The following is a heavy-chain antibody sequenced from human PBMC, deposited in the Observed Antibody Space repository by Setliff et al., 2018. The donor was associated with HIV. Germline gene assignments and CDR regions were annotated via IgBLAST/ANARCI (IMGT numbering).Heavy chain of an antibody. CDR2: IYYSGST. CDR1: GGSISSSSYY. J-gene: IGHJ4*02. Sequence: SETLSLTCTVSGGSISSSSYYWGWIRQPPGKGLEWIGSIYYSGSTYYNPSLKTRVTISVDTSKNQFSLKLSSVTAADTAVYYCARRPIKGYGPFDSWGPGTLVTVSS. V-gene: IGHV4-39*01. CDR3: ARRPIKGYGPFDS. D-gene: IGHD2-15*01.